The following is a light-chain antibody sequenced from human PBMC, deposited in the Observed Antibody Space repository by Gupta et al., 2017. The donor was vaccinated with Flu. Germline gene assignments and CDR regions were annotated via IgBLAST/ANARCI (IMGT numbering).Light chain of an antibody. CDR3: QQGYNTPRN. V-gene: IGKV1-39*01. CDR1: QSINLY. CDR2: AAS. Sequence: DIQLTQSPSSLSASVGDRITITCRASQSINLYLSWYQQRPGTAPKLLIYAASSLQSGVPSRFSGTGSGTDFTLTISSLQPEDFATYYCQQGYNTPRNFGQGTKLEIK. J-gene: IGKJ2*01.